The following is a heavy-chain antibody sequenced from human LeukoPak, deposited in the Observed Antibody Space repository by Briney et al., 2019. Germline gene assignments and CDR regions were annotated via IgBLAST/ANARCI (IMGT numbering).Heavy chain of an antibody. CDR2: INHSGST. Sequence: SETLSLTCAVYGGSFSGYYWSWIRQPPGKGLEWIGEINHSGSTNYNPALKSRVTISVDTSKNQFSLKLSSVTAADTAVYYCARGRGSSWYWEYFQHWGQGTLVTVSS. V-gene: IGHV4-34*01. D-gene: IGHD6-13*01. CDR1: GGSFSGYY. CDR3: ARGRGSSWYWEYFQH. J-gene: IGHJ1*01.